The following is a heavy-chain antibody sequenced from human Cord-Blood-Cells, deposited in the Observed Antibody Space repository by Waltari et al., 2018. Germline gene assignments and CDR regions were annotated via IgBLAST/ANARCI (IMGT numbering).Heavy chain of an antibody. D-gene: IGHD6-6*01. Sequence: QVQLQQWGAGLLKPSATLSLTCAVYGGSFSGYYWSWIRQPPGKGLEWIGEINHSGSTNYNPSLKSRVTISVDTSKNQFSLKLSSVTAADTAVYYCARSSSIAARGWDYWGQGTLVTVSS. CDR2: INHSGST. CDR3: ARSSSIAARGWDY. J-gene: IGHJ4*02. CDR1: GGSFSGYY. V-gene: IGHV4-34*01.